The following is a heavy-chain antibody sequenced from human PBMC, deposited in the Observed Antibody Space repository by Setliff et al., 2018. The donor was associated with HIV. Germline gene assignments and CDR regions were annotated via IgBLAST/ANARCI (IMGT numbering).Heavy chain of an antibody. CDR2: IHNSGNT. CDR1: GDSMSTYY. D-gene: IGHD6-25*01. V-gene: IGHV4-4*07. J-gene: IGHJ4*02. Sequence: PSETLSLTCSLSGDSMSTYYWSWIRQTAGKGLGWIGRIHNSGNTNYNPSFMSRVSMSVDTSKSQFSLKLRSVTAADTAVYFCARGYSSAFFHEFFDYWGQGTLVTVSS. CDR3: ARGYSSAFFHEFFDY.